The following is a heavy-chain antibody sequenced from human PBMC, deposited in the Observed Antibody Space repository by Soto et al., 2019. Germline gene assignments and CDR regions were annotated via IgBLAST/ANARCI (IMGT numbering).Heavy chain of an antibody. CDR1: GYTFTSYG. J-gene: IGHJ4*02. CDR2: ISAYNGNT. Sequence: ASVKVSCKASGYTFTSYGISWVRQAPGQGLEWMGWISAYNGNTNYAQKLQGRVTMTTDTSTSTAYMELRSLRSDDTAVYYCARGPYYYDSSGYYGRIDYWGQGTLVTVSS. CDR3: ARGPYYYDSSGYYGRIDY. V-gene: IGHV1-18*01. D-gene: IGHD3-22*01.